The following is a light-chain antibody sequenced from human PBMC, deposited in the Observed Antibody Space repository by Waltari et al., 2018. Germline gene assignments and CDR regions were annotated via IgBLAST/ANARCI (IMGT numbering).Light chain of an antibody. CDR1: QSIYKW. CDR3: QHYYSST. CDR2: AAS. V-gene: IGKV1-5*01. J-gene: IGKJ1*01. Sequence: IQMTQSPSTPSTSVRDRVIITCRASQSIYKWLAWYQQRRGHPPRLLTTAASSLHSGVPSRFSGSGSETHFTLAINDLQPEDFATDYCQHYYSSTVGTGT.